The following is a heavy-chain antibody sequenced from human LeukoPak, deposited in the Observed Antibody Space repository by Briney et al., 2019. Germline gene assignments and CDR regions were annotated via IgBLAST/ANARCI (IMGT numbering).Heavy chain of an antibody. CDR2: ISYDGSNK. D-gene: IGHD2-21*01. Sequence: PGRSLRLSCAASGFTFSSYAMHWVRQAPGKGLEWVAVISYDGSNKYYADSVKGRFTISRDNSKNTLYLQMNSLRAEDTAVYYCAREGGELPFLLDYWGQGTLVTVSS. J-gene: IGHJ4*02. CDR3: AREGGELPFLLDY. V-gene: IGHV3-30*04. CDR1: GFTFSSYA.